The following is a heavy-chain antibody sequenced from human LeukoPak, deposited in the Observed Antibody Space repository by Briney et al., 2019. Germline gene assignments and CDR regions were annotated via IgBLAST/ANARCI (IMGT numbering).Heavy chain of an antibody. CDR2: ISGSGGST. CDR3: AKDKGHSYGYSDAFDI. J-gene: IGHJ3*02. Sequence: GGSLRLSCAASGFTFSSYAMSWVRQAPGKGLEWVSAISGSGGSTYYADSVKGRFTISRDNSKNTLYPQMNSLRAEDTAVYYCAKDKGHSYGYSDAFDIWGQGTMVTVSS. CDR1: GFTFSSYA. D-gene: IGHD5-18*01. V-gene: IGHV3-23*01.